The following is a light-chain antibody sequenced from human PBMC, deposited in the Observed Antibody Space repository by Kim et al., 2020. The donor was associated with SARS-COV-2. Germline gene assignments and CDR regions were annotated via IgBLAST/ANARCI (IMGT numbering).Light chain of an antibody. CDR3: DSHGGCDYV. V-gene: IGLV2-8*01. CDR1: SGGFCSYIH. Sequence: PGHSLAITGCGTSGGFCSYIHVSQYPQHPGHYPILKIYEVSTRPSRDRDRFSSSMSGNTASLTVSGVQAEDEADYYCDSHGGCDYVFGTGTKVTVL. J-gene: IGLJ1*01. CDR2: EVS.